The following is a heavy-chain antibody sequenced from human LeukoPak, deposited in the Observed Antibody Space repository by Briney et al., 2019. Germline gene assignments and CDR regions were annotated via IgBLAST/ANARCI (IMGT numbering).Heavy chain of an antibody. Sequence: GSLRLSCGASEFSLRSYCMDGVRQAPGKGLEWVSHINSGSSTIYYADSVKGRFTISRDNAGNSLYLHMNSLRAEDTAVYYCARVLLERPGIDSFDMWGQGTMVTVSS. CDR1: EFSLRSYC. D-gene: IGHD1-1*01. J-gene: IGHJ3*02. V-gene: IGHV3-48*01. CDR3: ARVLLERPGIDSFDM. CDR2: INSGSSTI.